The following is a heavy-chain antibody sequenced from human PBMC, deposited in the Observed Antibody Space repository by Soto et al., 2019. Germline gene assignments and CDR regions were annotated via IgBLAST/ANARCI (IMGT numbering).Heavy chain of an antibody. V-gene: IGHV1-24*01. J-gene: IGHJ6*02. CDR2: FDPEDGET. Sequence: ASVKVSCKVSGYTLTELSIHWVRRAPGKGLEWMGGFDPEDGETIYAQKFQGRVTMTEDTSTDTAYMELSSLRSEDMAVYYCATDTFEQQLGNGMDVWGQGTTVTVSS. CDR1: GYTLTELS. CDR3: ATDTFEQQLGNGMDV. D-gene: IGHD6-13*01.